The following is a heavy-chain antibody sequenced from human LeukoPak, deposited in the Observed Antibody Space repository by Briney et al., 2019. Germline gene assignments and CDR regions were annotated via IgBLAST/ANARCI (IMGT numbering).Heavy chain of an antibody. CDR1: GGSISSSNW. J-gene: IGHJ5*02. Sequence: SETLSLTCAVSGGSISSSNWWSWVRQPPGKGLEWIGEIYHSGSTNYNPSLKSRVTISVDKSKNQFSLKLSSVTAADTAVYYCARGSKWIQLWLRWFDPWGQGTLVTVSS. CDR2: IYHSGST. V-gene: IGHV4-4*02. CDR3: ARGSKWIQLWLRWFDP. D-gene: IGHD5-18*01.